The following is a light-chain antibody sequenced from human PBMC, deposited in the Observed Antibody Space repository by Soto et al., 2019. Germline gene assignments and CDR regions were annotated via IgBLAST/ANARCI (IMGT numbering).Light chain of an antibody. Sequence: QSVLTQSSSASASLGSSVKLTCTLSSGHSSYIIAWHQQQPGKAPRYLMKLEGSGSYNKGSGVPDRFSGSSSGADRYLTISNLQFEDEADYYRETWDSNSAVFGGGTQLTVL. CDR2: LEGSGSY. CDR3: ETWDSNSAV. CDR1: SGHSSYI. J-gene: IGLJ7*01. V-gene: IGLV4-60*02.